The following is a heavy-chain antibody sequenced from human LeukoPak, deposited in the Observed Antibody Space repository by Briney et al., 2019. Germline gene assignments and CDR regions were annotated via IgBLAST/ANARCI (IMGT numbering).Heavy chain of an antibody. CDR3: ARARNYDILTRDY. CDR2: ISSSGSTI. D-gene: IGHD3-9*01. V-gene: IGHV3-11*01. Sequence: GGSLRLSCAASGFTFSDYYMSWIRQAPGKGLEWVSYISSSGSTIYYADSVKGRFTISRDNAKNSLYLQMNSLRAEDTAVYYCARARNYDILTRDYWGQGTLVTVSS. CDR1: GFTFSDYY. J-gene: IGHJ4*02.